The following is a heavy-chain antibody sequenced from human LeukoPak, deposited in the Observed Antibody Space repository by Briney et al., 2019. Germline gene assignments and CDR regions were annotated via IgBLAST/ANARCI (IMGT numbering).Heavy chain of an antibody. J-gene: IGHJ4*02. CDR3: ASLGGYDSSGYLFDY. Sequence: PGGSLRLSCAASGFTFSSYAMSWVRQAPGKGLEWVSAISSSGGSTYYADSVKGRFTISRDNSKNTLYLQMNSLRAEDTAVYYCASLGGYDSSGYLFDYWGQGTLVTVSS. CDR1: GFTFSSYA. CDR2: ISSSGGST. V-gene: IGHV3-23*01. D-gene: IGHD3-22*01.